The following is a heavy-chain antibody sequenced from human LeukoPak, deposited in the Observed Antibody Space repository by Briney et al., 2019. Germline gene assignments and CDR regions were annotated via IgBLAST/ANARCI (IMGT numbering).Heavy chain of an antibody. J-gene: IGHJ4*02. CDR3: ARDSPPAYCSSGSCYFDS. V-gene: IGHV4-61*02. CDR2: IYTSGST. D-gene: IGHD2-15*01. Sequence: SESLSLTCTVSGGSISSKSYYWSWIRQPAGKGLEWIGRIYTSGSTDYNPSLKSRVTISRDTSKNEFSLILSSLTAADTAVYYCARDSPPAYCSSGSCYFDSWGQGTLVTVSS. CDR1: GGSISSKSYY.